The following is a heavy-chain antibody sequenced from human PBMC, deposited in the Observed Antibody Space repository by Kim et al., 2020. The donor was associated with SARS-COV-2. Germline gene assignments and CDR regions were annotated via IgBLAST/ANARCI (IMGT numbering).Heavy chain of an antibody. D-gene: IGHD3-16*01. CDR1: GFTFSAYG. V-gene: IGHV3-33*06. Sequence: GGSLRLSCAASGFTFSAYGMHWVRQAPGKGLEWVANIWLDGNNKYYGDSVKGRFTISIDNSKNILYLEMNSLRAEDTAVYYCAKAGDRDQGDDAFDVWGQGTLVTVSS. J-gene: IGHJ3*01. CDR2: IWLDGNNK. CDR3: AKAGDRDQGDDAFDV.